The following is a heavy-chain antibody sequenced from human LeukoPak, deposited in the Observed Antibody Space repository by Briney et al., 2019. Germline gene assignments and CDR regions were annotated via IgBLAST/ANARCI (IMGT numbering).Heavy chain of an antibody. D-gene: IGHD5-18*01. J-gene: IGHJ4*02. CDR3: ARHQMRYSYGTLFDY. CDR2: IYYSGST. Sequence: PAQTLSLTCTVSGGSISSYYWSWIRQPPGKGLEWIGFIYYSGSTYYNPSLKSRVTISVDTSKNQFSLRLSSVTATDTAEYFCARHQMRYSYGTLFDYWGQGTLVTVSS. CDR1: GGSISSYY. V-gene: IGHV4-59*08.